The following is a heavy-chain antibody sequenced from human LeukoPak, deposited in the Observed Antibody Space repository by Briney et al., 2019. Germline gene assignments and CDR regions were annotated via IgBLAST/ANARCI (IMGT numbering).Heavy chain of an antibody. CDR3: AAPSGSFLGYYYGMDV. J-gene: IGHJ6*02. CDR2: FDPEDGET. V-gene: IGHV1-24*01. D-gene: IGHD1-26*01. CDR1: GYTLTELS. Sequence: ASVKVSCKVSGYTLTELSMHWVRQAPGKGLEWMVGFDPEDGETLYAQRFQGRVTMTKDTSTDTVYMELSSLKSEDTAVYYCAAPSGSFLGYYYGMDVWGQGTTVTVSS.